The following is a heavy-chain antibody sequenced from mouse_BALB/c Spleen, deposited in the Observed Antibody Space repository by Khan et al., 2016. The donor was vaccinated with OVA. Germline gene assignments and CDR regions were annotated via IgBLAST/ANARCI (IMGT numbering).Heavy chain of an antibody. Sequence: VQLKESGPELMKPGASVKISCKASGYSFPSYYIHWVIQSHGKSPEWIGYIDPFSGGTTYNQNFKGKATLTADKSSSTAYIHLSNLTSEDSAVYYCTRHGYVAWFTYWGQGTLVTVSA. D-gene: IGHD2-2*01. CDR1: GYSFPSYY. CDR2: IDPFSGGT. V-gene: IGHV1S135*01. J-gene: IGHJ3*01. CDR3: TRHGYVAWFTY.